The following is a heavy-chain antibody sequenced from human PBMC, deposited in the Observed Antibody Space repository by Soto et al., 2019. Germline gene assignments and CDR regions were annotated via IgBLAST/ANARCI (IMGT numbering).Heavy chain of an antibody. CDR1: GFTFGSYA. CDR2: ISYDGSNK. J-gene: IGHJ6*02. D-gene: IGHD5-12*01. V-gene: IGHV3-30-3*01. CDR3: ARDYYRFNSGYGFSMDV. Sequence: VQLVESGGGVVQPGMSLRRSCAASGFTFGSYAMHWVRQAPGKGLEWVAVISYDGSNKYYADSVKGRFTISRDNSKNTLYLQMNSLRAEDTAVYYCARDYYRFNSGYGFSMDVWGQGTTVTVSS.